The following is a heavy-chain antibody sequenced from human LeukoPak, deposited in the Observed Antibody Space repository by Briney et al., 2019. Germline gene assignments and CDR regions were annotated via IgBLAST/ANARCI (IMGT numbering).Heavy chain of an antibody. CDR3: VREGGSGY. D-gene: IGHD3-16*01. CDR2: IHTSGST. J-gene: IGHJ4*02. V-gene: IGHV4-4*08. CDR1: GGSFSGYY. Sequence: PSETLSLTCAVYGGSFSGYYWSWIRQPPGKGLEWIGRIHTSGSTNYNPSLKSRVTISADTSKNQFSLKLGSVTAADTAVYYCVREGGSGYWGQGTLVTVSS.